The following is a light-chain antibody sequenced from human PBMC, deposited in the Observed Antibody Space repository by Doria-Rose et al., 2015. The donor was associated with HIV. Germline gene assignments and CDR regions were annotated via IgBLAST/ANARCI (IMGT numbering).Light chain of an antibody. V-gene: IGKV4-1*01. J-gene: IGKJ3*01. CDR3: QQYYDTPS. CDR1: QSLLYTSTNY. CDR2: WAS. Sequence: DIQVTQSPESLGMSLCERATLNCKSNQSLLYTSTNYLAWYQQKPGQPPKLLIYWASTRQSGVPARFSGSGSGTDFTLTISSLEAEDVAVYYCQQYYDTPSFGPGTTVDIK.